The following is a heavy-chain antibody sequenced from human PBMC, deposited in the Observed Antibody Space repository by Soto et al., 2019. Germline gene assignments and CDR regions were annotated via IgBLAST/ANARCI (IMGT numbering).Heavy chain of an antibody. CDR1: GFTFDDYG. Sequence: EVQLVESGGGVVRPGGSLRLSCAASGFTFDDYGMSWVRQAPGKGLEWVSGINWNGGSTGYADSVKARFTISRDNAKNSLYLQMNSLRAEDTALYYCARDRGSSWSRPTSYYYYGMDVWGQGTTVTVSS. CDR2: INWNGGST. J-gene: IGHJ6*02. V-gene: IGHV3-20*04. D-gene: IGHD6-13*01. CDR3: ARDRGSSWSRPTSYYYYGMDV.